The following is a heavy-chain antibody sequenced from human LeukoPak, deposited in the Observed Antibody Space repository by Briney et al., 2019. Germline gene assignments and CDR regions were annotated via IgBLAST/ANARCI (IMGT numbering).Heavy chain of an antibody. CDR3: ARDRYGDYTPDY. V-gene: IGHV3-48*02. CDR2: ISSSSSTV. D-gene: IGHD4-17*01. J-gene: IGHJ4*02. CDR1: GFTFSSYS. Sequence: GRSLRLSCAASGFTFSSYSMNWVRQAPRKGLEWVSYISSSSSTVYYADSVKGRFTISRDIARNSLYLQMSSLRDEDTAVYYCARDRYGDYTPDYWGQGTLVTVSS.